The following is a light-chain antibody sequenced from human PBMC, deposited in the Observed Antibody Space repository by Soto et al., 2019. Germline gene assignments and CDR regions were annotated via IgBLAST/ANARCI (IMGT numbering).Light chain of an antibody. CDR2: RNN. V-gene: IGLV1-44*01. CDR1: SSNIGRNT. Sequence: QSVLTQPPSASGTPGQRVTIPCSGSSSNIGRNTVNWYQRLPGAAPRLLVYRNNQRPSGVPDRFSGSKSGTSASLAISGLQSEDEAEYYCATWDDSLSGVEFGGGTKLTVL. J-gene: IGLJ3*02. CDR3: ATWDDSLSGVE.